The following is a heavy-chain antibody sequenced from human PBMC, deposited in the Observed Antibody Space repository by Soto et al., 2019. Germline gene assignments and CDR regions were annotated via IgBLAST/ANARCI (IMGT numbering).Heavy chain of an antibody. CDR2: IYYSGST. Sequence: PDTFSLTCTVSGVFISSSSYHWVLIRQPPGKGLEWIGSIYYSGSTYYNPSLKSRFTISVDTSKNQFSLKLSSVTAADTAVYYCARQSGRLHYDILSGYYRWFDPWGQGTLVT. D-gene: IGHD3-9*01. CDR3: ARQSGRLHYDILSGYYRWFDP. CDR1: GVFISSSSYH. V-gene: IGHV4-39*01. J-gene: IGHJ5*02.